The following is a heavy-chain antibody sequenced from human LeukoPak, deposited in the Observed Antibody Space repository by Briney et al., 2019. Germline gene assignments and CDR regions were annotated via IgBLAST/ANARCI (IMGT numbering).Heavy chain of an antibody. J-gene: IGHJ4*02. CDR2: IIPIFGTA. CDR3: ARAKPKNMVRGLIMRRESRYYFDY. D-gene: IGHD3-10*01. CDR1: GGTFSSYA. V-gene: IGHV1-69*13. Sequence: GASVKVSCKASGGTFSSYAISWVRQAPGQGLEWMGGIIPIFGTANYAQKFQGRVTITADESTSTAYMELNSLRAEDTAVYYCARAKPKNMVRGLIMRRESRYYFDYWGQGTLVTVSS.